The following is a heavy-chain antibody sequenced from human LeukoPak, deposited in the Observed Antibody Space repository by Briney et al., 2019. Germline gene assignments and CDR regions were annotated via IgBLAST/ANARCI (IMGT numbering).Heavy chain of an antibody. CDR2: IYYSGST. Sequence: SETRSLTCTVSGGSISSSSYCWGWIRQPPGKGLEWIGSIYYSGSTYYNPSLKSRVTISVDTSKNQLSLKLSSVTTADTAVYYCARGPYGSGISNWFDPWGQGTLVIVSS. V-gene: IGHV4-39*07. CDR3: ARGPYGSGISNWFDP. J-gene: IGHJ5*02. D-gene: IGHD3-10*01. CDR1: GGSISSSSYC.